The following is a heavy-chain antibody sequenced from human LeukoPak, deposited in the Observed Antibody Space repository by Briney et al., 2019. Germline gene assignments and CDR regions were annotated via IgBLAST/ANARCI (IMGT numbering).Heavy chain of an antibody. CDR3: ARDGGDDYYYYGMDV. J-gene: IGHJ6*02. Sequence: GESLRLSCAASGFTVSSNYMSWVRRAPGKGLEWVSVIYSGGSTYYADSVKGRFTISRDNSKNTLYLQMNSLRAEDTAVYYCARDGGDDYYYYGMDVWGQGTTVTVSS. CDR1: GFTVSSNY. D-gene: IGHD2-21*02. CDR2: IYSGGST. V-gene: IGHV3-66*02.